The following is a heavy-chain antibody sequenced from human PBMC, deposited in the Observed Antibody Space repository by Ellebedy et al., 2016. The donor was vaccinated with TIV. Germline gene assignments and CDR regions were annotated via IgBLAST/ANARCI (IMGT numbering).Heavy chain of an antibody. Sequence: GESLKISCAASGFTFGNYAMHWVRQTPGKGLEWVAVISYDGRSKYYSDSVRGRFTLSRYNSNDALYLQMDSLRTEDTAVYYCAKVQYYGTGSNLPANWGHGTLVTVSS. J-gene: IGHJ4*01. D-gene: IGHD3-10*01. CDR1: GFTFGNYA. CDR3: AKVQYYGTGSNLPAN. CDR2: ISYDGRSK. V-gene: IGHV3-30*18.